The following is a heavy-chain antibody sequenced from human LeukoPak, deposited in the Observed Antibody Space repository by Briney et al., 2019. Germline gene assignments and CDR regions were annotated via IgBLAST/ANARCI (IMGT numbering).Heavy chain of an antibody. D-gene: IGHD3-10*01. CDR3: ARGDYYGSGSYYKGNYYFDY. J-gene: IGHJ4*02. CDR1: GGSISSYY. Sequence: SETLSLTCTVSGGSISSYYWSWIRQPPGKGLEWIGYIYYSGSTNYNPSLKSRVTISVDTSKNQFSLKLSSVTAADTAVYYCARGDYYGSGSYYKGNYYFDYWGQGTLVTVSS. CDR2: IYYSGST. V-gene: IGHV4-59*12.